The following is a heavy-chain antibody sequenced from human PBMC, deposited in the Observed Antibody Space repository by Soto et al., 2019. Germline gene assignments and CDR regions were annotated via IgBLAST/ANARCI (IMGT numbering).Heavy chain of an antibody. J-gene: IGHJ2*01. Sequence: EVQLVESGGGLVQPGGSLRLSCAASGFTFSSYDMHWVRQGKGKGLEWVSAIGTAGDTYYPGSVKGRFTISRENAKNPLYLQMSSLRAEDTAVYFCARGASSSIWYFDLLGPGTLVTVSS. CDR1: GFTFSSYD. V-gene: IGHV3-13*01. D-gene: IGHD6-6*01. CDR2: IGTAGDT. CDR3: ARGASSSIWYFDL.